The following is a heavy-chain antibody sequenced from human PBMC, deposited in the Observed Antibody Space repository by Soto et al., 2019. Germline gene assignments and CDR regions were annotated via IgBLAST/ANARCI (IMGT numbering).Heavy chain of an antibody. CDR3: AKSLSTAVNYGLDV. D-gene: IGHD2-2*01. CDR2: IYHSGTT. Sequence: SETLSLTCAVSGSSISSGFYWGCIRQPPGKGLEWIGTIYHSGTTYYNPSLKSRVTISVDTSKNQFSLRLSSVTAADTAVYYCAKSLSTAVNYGLDVWGQGTSVTVSS. J-gene: IGHJ6*02. CDR1: GSSISSGFY. V-gene: IGHV4-38-2*01.